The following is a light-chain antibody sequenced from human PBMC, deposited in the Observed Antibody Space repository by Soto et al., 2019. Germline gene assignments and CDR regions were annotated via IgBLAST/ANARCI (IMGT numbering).Light chain of an antibody. Sequence: DIQMTQSPSSLSASVGDRVTITCQASQDISNYLNWYQQKPGKAPELLIYAASTLQSGVPSRFSGSGSGTDFTLTISCLQSEDFATYYCQQYYSFPINCGQGKRLEIK. J-gene: IGKJ5*01. CDR3: QQYYSFPIN. CDR1: QDISNY. CDR2: AAS. V-gene: IGKV1-39*01.